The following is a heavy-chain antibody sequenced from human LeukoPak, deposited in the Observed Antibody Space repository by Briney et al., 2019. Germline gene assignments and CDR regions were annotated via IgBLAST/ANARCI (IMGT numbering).Heavy chain of an antibody. CDR1: GYTFTSYA. D-gene: IGHD3-22*01. V-gene: IGHV1-46*01. CDR3: ARDLWLSSGPEVIVY. Sequence: ASVKVSCKASGYTFTSYAMNWVRQAPGQGLEWMGIINPSGGSTSYAQKFQGRVTMTRDTSTSTVYMELSSLRSEDTAVYYCARDLWLSSGPEVIVYWGQGTLVTVSS. J-gene: IGHJ4*02. CDR2: INPSGGST.